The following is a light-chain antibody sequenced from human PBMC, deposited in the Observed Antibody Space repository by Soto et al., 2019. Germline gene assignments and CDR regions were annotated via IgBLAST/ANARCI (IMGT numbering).Light chain of an antibody. CDR1: QRVYSN. CDR3: QQRSNWPPLLT. V-gene: IGKV3-11*01. CDR2: DAS. J-gene: IGKJ4*01. Sequence: VLTQSPDTLSVSPGESATLSCRASQRVYSNLAWYQQKPGQAPKLLIYDASNRATGIPARFSGSGSGTDVTLTISSLEPEDFAVYYCQQRSNWPPLLTSGGGAKVDIK.